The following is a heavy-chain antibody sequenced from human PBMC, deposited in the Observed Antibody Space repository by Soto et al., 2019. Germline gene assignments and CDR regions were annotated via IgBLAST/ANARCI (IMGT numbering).Heavy chain of an antibody. D-gene: IGHD4-4*01. CDR3: AKDFREMATVAPDV. J-gene: IGHJ6*01. V-gene: IGHV3-30*18. Sequence: LTLSCATNSFEFPSFTLYWLRQAPGKGLEWLAVISYDGIDENYADSVKGRFAISRDKSKSTVYLHMNTLRVEDTAVYYCAKDFREMATVAPDV. CDR1: SFEFPSFT. CDR2: ISYDGIDE.